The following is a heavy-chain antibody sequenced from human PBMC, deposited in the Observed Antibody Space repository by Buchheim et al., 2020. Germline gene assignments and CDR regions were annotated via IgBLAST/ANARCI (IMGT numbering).Heavy chain of an antibody. D-gene: IGHD1-26*01. V-gene: IGHV4-39*07. CDR3: ARRHASYWYFDN. Sequence: QLQLQESGPGLVKPSETLSLTCTVSGGSISSSSNYWGWIRQPPGKGLEWIGDMHYSGSPNYNPSLKSRGIITGDTSTNQFPLKLSSVTAADTAVYYCARRHASYWYFDNWGQGTL. J-gene: IGHJ4*02. CDR1: GGSISSSSNY. CDR2: MHYSGSP.